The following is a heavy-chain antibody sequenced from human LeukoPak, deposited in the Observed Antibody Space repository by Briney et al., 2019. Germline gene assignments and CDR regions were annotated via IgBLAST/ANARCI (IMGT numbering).Heavy chain of an antibody. Sequence: GGSLRLSCAASGFTFSSYAMHWVRQAPGKGLEWVAVISYDGSNKYYADSVKGRFTISRDNSKNTLYLQMNSLRAEDTAVYYCARDQPGKYYDILTGYLGYWGQGTLVTVS. D-gene: IGHD3-9*01. CDR1: GFTFSSYA. J-gene: IGHJ4*02. V-gene: IGHV3-30*04. CDR3: ARDQPGKYYDILTGYLGY. CDR2: ISYDGSNK.